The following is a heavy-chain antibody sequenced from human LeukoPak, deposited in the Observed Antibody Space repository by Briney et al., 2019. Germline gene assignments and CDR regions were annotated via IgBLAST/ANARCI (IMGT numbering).Heavy chain of an antibody. CDR2: INPNSGGT. J-gene: IGHJ6*03. V-gene: IGHV1-2*02. CDR3: ARDSGSFTYYMDV. CDR1: GYTFTGYY. Sequence: ASVTVSCKASGYTFTGYYMHWVRQAPGQGLEWMGWINPNSGGTNYAQKFQGRVTMTRDTSISTAYMELSSLRSEDTAVYYCARDSGSFTYYMDVWGKGTTVTVSS. D-gene: IGHD3-10*01.